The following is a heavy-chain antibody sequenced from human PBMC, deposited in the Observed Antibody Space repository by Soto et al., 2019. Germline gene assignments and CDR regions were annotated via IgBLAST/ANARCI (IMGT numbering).Heavy chain of an antibody. J-gene: IGHJ3*02. CDR2: ISGSGGST. CDR1: GFTFSSYA. Sequence: GGSLRLSCAASGFTFSSYAMSWVRQAPGKGREWVSAISGSGGSTYYADSVKGRFTISRDNSKNTLYLQMNSLRAEDTAVYYCAKDTSFYGGNPLDAFDIWGQGTMVTVSS. V-gene: IGHV3-23*01. CDR3: AKDTSFYGGNPLDAFDI. D-gene: IGHD4-17*01.